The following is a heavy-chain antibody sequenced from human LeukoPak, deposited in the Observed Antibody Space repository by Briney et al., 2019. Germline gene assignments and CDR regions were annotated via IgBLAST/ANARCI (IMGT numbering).Heavy chain of an antibody. CDR1: GFTFSSYY. D-gene: IGHD3-16*01. V-gene: IGHV3-66*01. CDR2: IYSGGST. Sequence: GGSLRLSCAASGFTFSSYYMSWVRQAPGKGLEWVSVIYSGGSTYYVDSVKGRFTISRDNSKNTLYLQMNSLRAEDTAVYYCARDLYLGIWGQGTMVTVSP. CDR3: ARDLYLGI. J-gene: IGHJ3*02.